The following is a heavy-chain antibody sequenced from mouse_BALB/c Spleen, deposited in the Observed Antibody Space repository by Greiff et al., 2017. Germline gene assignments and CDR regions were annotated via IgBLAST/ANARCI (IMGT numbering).Heavy chain of an antibody. V-gene: IGHV3-8*02. Sequence: EVKLMESGPSLVKPSQTLSLTCSVTGDSITSGYWNWIRKFPGNKLEYMGYISYSGSTYYNPSLKSRISITRDTSKNQYYLQLNSVTTEDTATYFCARYGGYYGDYAMDYWGQGAAVNVSS. J-gene: IGHJ4*01. CDR3: ARYGGYYGDYAMDY. CDR2: ISYSGST. CDR1: GDSITSGY. D-gene: IGHD2-3*01.